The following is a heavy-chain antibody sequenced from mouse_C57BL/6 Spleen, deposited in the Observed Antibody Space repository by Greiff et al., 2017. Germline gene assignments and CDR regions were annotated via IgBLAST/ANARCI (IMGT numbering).Heavy chain of an antibody. CDR3: ARWELTGTCGDY. CDR1: GYTFTAYY. V-gene: IGHV1-75*01. CDR2: IFPGSGRT. Sequence: QVQLQQSGPALVKPGASVQISCKASGYTFTAYYINWVKQRPGQGLEWIGWIFPGSGRTYYNEKFKGKATLTVDKSSSTAYMLLSSLTSEDSAVYFCARWELTGTCGDYWGQGTTLTVSS. J-gene: IGHJ2*01. D-gene: IGHD4-1*01.